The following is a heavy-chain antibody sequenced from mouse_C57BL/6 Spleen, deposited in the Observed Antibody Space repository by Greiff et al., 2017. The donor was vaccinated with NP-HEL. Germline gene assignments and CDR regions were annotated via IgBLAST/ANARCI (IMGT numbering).Heavy chain of an antibody. J-gene: IGHJ2*01. Sequence: DVKLVESGGGLVKPGGSLKLSCAASGFTFSDYGMHWVRQAPEKGLEWVAYISSGSSTIYYAGTVKGRFTIFRDNDKNTLDLQMTSLRSDDTAMYYCTRGPEFLGGYYFDYWGQSTTLTVA. CDR3: TRGPEFLGGYYFDY. V-gene: IGHV5-17*01. CDR1: GFTFSDYG. CDR2: ISSGSSTI.